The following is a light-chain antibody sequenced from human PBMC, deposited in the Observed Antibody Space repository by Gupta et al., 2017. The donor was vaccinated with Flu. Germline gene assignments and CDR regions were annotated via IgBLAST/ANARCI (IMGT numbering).Light chain of an antibody. CDR3: LLYLGGGLSR. CDR2: ATN. CDR1: SGSVPSNSY. V-gene: IGLV8-61*01. J-gene: IGLJ3*02. Sequence: TVVTQEPAIAVSPGETVILTCGLSSGSVPSNSYPAWYQQSAVQAPRTLIYATNTRSSGVPDRFAGSIRGNKAALTITGAQADDESEYFCLLYLGGGLSRFGGGTKLTVL.